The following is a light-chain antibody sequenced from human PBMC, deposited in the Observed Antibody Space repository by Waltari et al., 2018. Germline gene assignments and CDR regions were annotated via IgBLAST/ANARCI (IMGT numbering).Light chain of an antibody. CDR3: QQSYSTPYT. V-gene: IGKV1-5*03. Sequence: DIQMTQSPSNLSASVGDRVTITCRASQSISSWLAWYQQKPGKAPKLLIYKASSLESGVPDRFSGSGSGTDFTLTISSLQAEDVAVYYCQQSYSTPYTFGQGTKLEIK. J-gene: IGKJ2*01. CDR1: QSISSW. CDR2: KAS.